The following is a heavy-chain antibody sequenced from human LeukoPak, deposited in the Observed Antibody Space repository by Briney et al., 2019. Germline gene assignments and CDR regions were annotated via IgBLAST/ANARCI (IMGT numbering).Heavy chain of an antibody. D-gene: IGHD5-24*01. V-gene: IGHV4-38-2*02. CDR3: ARDGYNPVAFDI. J-gene: IGHJ3*02. CDR2: IYRTGTT. CDR1: GVSMSSYF. Sequence: SETLSLTCTVSGVSMSSYFWGWIRQPPGKGLEWIGNIYRTGTTFYNPSLQSRVSMSVDTSKNTFSLNLKSVTAADTAVYYCARDGYNPVAFDIWGQGTVVTVSS.